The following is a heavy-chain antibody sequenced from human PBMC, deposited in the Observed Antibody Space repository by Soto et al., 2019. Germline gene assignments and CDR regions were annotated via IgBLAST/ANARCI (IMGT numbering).Heavy chain of an antibody. J-gene: IGHJ6*02. CDR2: IYYSVST. CDR1: GVSISTSTYY. V-gene: IGHV4-39*01. Sequence: SETLSLTCTISGVSISTSTYYWGSIRQPPGKGLEWIGSIYYSVSTYYNPSLKSRVTISVDTSKNQFSLKLSSVTAADTAVYYCARHSGDYGGYYYGMDVWGQGTTVT. CDR3: ARHSGDYGGYYYGMDV. D-gene: IGHD2-21*02.